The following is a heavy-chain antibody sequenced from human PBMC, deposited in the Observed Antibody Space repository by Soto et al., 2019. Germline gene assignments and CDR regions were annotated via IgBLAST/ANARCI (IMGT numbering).Heavy chain of an antibody. Sequence: QVQLQESGPGLVKPSQTLSLTCTVSGDSISSGDYYWSWIRQHPGKGLEWIGHIYYSGSTYYNPSLKSRVTIPLDASKNQFSLKLSSVTAADTAVYYCARVERAYDSRGYYYPRFDYWGQGTLVTVSS. CDR2: IYYSGST. V-gene: IGHV4-31*03. CDR1: GDSISSGDYY. CDR3: ARVERAYDSRGYYYPRFDY. D-gene: IGHD3-22*01. J-gene: IGHJ4*02.